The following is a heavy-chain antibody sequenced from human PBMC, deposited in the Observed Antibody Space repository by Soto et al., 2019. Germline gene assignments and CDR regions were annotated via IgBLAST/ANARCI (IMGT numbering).Heavy chain of an antibody. CDR2: ISSDGNNK. V-gene: IGHV3-30-3*01. CDR3: ARNHYEDY. Sequence: QVELVESGGGVVQPGRSLRLSCVGSGYRLSSYPFHWVRQAPGKGLEWMAVISSDGNNKNYADSVRGRFTISRDDSKNRVYLQMNSLRPDDTAVYYCARNHYEDYWGQGTLVTVSS. J-gene: IGHJ4*02. D-gene: IGHD3-22*01. CDR1: GYRLSSYP.